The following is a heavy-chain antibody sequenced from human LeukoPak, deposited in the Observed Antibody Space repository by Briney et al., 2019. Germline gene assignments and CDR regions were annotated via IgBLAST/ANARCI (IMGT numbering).Heavy chain of an antibody. CDR3: TRGGYDFWAEAAQKYYYYMDV. J-gene: IGHJ6*03. CDR1: AGSISNYY. V-gene: IGHV4-4*07. Sequence: SETLSLTCTLSAGSISNYYWSWIRQSAGKGLEWIGRIYASGSTNYNPSLTSRVTMSVDTSKNQFSLKLSSVTAADTAVYYCTRGGYDFWAEAAQKYYYYMDVWGKGTTVTVSS. D-gene: IGHD3-3*01. CDR2: IYASGST.